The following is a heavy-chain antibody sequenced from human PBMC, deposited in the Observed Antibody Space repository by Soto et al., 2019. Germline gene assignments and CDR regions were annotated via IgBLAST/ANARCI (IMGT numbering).Heavy chain of an antibody. D-gene: IGHD3-10*01. V-gene: IGHV4-34*01. J-gene: IGHJ4*02. CDR1: GGSFSGYY. CDR3: ARAMRASGSDY. Sequence: SETLSLTCAVYGGSFSGYYWSWIRQPPGKGLEWIGEINHSGSTNYNPSLKSRVTISVDTSKNQFSLKLSSVTAADTAVYYCARAMRASGSDYWGQGTLVTVS. CDR2: INHSGST.